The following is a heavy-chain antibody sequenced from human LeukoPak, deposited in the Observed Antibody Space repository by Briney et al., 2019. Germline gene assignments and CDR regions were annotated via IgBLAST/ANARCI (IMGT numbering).Heavy chain of an antibody. CDR2: ISFDGGDK. CDR3: ARDQPGTYTLSST. Sequence: GGSLRLSCAASGFTFSNYAMHWVRQAPGKGLEWVAFISFDGGDKYYADSVKGRFTISRDNSKNTLYLQMNSLGAEDTAVYYCARDQPGTYTLSSTWGQGTLVTVSS. V-gene: IGHV3-30-3*01. CDR1: GFTFSNYA. J-gene: IGHJ5*02. D-gene: IGHD6-19*01.